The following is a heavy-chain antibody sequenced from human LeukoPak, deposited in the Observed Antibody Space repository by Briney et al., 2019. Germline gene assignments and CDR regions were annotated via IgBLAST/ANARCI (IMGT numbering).Heavy chain of an antibody. Sequence: PGGSLRLSCAASGFTVSGNYMSWVRQAPGKGLEWVSVIYGGGSTYYADSVKGRFTISRDTSKNTLCLQMNSLRPEDTAVYYCARDGWELLNYGMDVWGQGTTVTVSS. J-gene: IGHJ6*02. D-gene: IGHD1-26*01. CDR2: IYGGGST. CDR1: GFTVSGNY. CDR3: ARDGWELLNYGMDV. V-gene: IGHV3-66*01.